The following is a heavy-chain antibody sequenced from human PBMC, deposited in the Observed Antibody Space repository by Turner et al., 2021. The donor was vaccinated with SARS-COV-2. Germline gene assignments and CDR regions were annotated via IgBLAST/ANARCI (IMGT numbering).Heavy chain of an antibody. CDR2: IYYSGST. CDR1: GGHISSSSYY. V-gene: IGHV4-39*01. D-gene: IGHD6-13*01. CDR3: ARQWEVAAAAYLARFDP. J-gene: IGHJ5*02. Sequence: QLQLQESGPGLVKPSATLSLTCTVSGGHISSSSYYWGWIRQPPGKGLEWIGSIYYSGSTYYNPSLKSRVTISVDTSKNQFSLKLTSVTAADTAVYFCARQWEVAAAAYLARFDPWGQGTLVTVSS.